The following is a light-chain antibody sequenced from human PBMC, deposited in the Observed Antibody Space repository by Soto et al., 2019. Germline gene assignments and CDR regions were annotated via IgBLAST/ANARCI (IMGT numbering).Light chain of an antibody. CDR2: GAH. V-gene: IGKV3-20*01. CDR1: QSVSTNY. J-gene: IGKJ1*01. CDR3: QQYHSLPRT. Sequence: EIVLTQSPGSLSLSPGDGATLSCRASQSVSTNYLAWFQQKPGQAPRLLIYGAHIRXIGXADRFRGSGSGTDFTLTISRLXPEEFAVYYCQQYHSLPRTFGQGTKVEIK.